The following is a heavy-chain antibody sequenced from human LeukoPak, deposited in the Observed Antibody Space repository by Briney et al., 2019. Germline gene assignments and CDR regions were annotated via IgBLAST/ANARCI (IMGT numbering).Heavy chain of an antibody. D-gene: IGHD2-15*01. V-gene: IGHV3-23*01. CDR2: ITSDGGTT. CDR3: AKNDGSSFYSCLDY. J-gene: IGHJ4*02. Sequence: GGSLRLSCAASGFTFSSYAMTWVRQARGKGLEWVSRITSDGGTTNYADSAKGRFTISRDNSKNTLYLQMNNLKVEDTAVYYCAKNDGSSFYSCLDYWGQGTLVTVSS. CDR1: GFTFSSYA.